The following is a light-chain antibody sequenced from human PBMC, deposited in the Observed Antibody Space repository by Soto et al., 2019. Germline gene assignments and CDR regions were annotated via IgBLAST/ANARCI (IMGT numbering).Light chain of an antibody. J-gene: IGKJ2*01. Sequence: ELVMTQSPATLSVSPGERATISCRASQSVSSNLGWYQQKPGQAPRLLLYGASTRATGIPARFSGSGSGTEFTLPISSLQSVDFAASYFQQYDNWPLFTFGEGTKLQIK. CDR1: QSVSSN. V-gene: IGKV3-15*01. CDR2: GAS. CDR3: QQYDNWPLFT.